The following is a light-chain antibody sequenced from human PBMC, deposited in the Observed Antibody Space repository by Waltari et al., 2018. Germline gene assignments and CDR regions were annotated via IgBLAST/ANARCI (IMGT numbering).Light chain of an antibody. CDR1: SSDVGGYNY. CDR2: DVT. J-gene: IGLJ1*01. Sequence: QSALTQPRSVSGSPGQSVTIPCTGTSSDVGGYNYVSWYQQHPGKAPKLMIYDVTKRPSGVPDRFSGSKSGNTASLTISGLQAEDEADYYCCSYAGIFTLYVFGAGTKVTVL. V-gene: IGLV2-11*01. CDR3: CSYAGIFTLYV.